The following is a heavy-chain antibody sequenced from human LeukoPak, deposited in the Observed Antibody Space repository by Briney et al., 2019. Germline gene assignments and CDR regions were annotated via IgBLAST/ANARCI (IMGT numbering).Heavy chain of an antibody. V-gene: IGHV1-24*01. CDR2: FDPEDGET. CDR1: GYTLPELS. D-gene: IGHD1-26*01. J-gene: IGHJ3*02. CDR3: ATDMWELLRAFDI. Sequence: SVKVSCKVSGYTLPELSMHWVRQAPGKGLEWMGGFDPEDGETIYAQKCEGSVTMTENPSTDTACMELSSLRSEDTAVYYCATDMWELLRAFDIWGEGTMVTVSS.